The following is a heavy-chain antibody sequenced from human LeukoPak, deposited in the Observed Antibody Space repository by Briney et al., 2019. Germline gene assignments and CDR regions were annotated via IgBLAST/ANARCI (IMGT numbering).Heavy chain of an antibody. D-gene: IGHD3-9*01. Sequence: GGSLRLSCAASGFTVSSNYMSWVRQAPGKGLEWVSVIYSGGSTYYADSVKGRFTISRDNSKNTLYLQMNSLRAEDTAVYYCARAAGSGYYDILTGYPYYFDYWGQGTLVTVSS. CDR3: ARAAGSGYYDILTGYPYYFDY. CDR1: GFTVSSNY. J-gene: IGHJ4*02. V-gene: IGHV3-66*01. CDR2: IYSGGST.